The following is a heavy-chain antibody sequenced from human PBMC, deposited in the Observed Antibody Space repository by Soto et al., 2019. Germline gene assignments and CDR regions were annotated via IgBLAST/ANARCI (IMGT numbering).Heavy chain of an antibody. V-gene: IGHV4-59*01. CDR3: AGFTVTTKHDAFDI. CDR1: GGSISSYY. D-gene: IGHD4-17*01. CDR2: IYYSGST. Sequence: SETLSLTCTVSGGSISSYYWSWIRQPPGKGLEWIGYIYYSGSTNYNPSLKSRVTISVDTSKNQFSLKLSSVTAADTAVYYCAGFTVTTKHDAFDIWGQGTMVTGS. J-gene: IGHJ3*02.